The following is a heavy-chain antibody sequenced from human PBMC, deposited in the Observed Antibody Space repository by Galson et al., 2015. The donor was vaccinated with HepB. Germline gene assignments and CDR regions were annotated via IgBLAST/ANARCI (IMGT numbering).Heavy chain of an antibody. CDR2: ISSSRTTR. V-gene: IGHV3-48*02. Sequence: SLRLSCAGSGFTFSSCGMHWVRQTPGKGLEWVSYISSSRTTRYYADSVEGRFTISRDNAKNSLYLQMNNLRDEDTAVYYCARDRTTYYHDSTGYGVWGQGTLVAVSS. D-gene: IGHD3-22*01. CDR1: GFTFSSCG. J-gene: IGHJ4*02. CDR3: ARDRTTYYHDSTGYGV.